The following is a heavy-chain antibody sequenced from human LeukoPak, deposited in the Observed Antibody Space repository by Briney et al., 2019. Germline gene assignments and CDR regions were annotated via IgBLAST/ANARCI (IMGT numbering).Heavy chain of an antibody. Sequence: GGSLRLSCAASGFTFCSYAMSWVRQAPGKGLEWVSAISGSGGSTYYADSVKGRFTISRDNSKNTLYLQMNSLRAEDTAVYYCARWLLLSRYFDYWGQGTLVTVSS. CDR3: ARWLLLSRYFDY. CDR1: GFTFCSYA. D-gene: IGHD3-22*01. CDR2: ISGSGGST. J-gene: IGHJ4*02. V-gene: IGHV3-23*01.